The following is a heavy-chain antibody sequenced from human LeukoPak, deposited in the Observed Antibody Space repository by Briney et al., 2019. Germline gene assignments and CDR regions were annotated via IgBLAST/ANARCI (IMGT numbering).Heavy chain of an antibody. Sequence: GGSLRLSCAASGFTFNTYAFHWVRQAPGTGLEWVAVISSDGKNKIYADSVKGRFTISRDNPKNILFLQMNSLTTEDTAVYYCARDPMADFDYWGQGTLVTVSS. V-gene: IGHV3-30*04. CDR3: ARDPMADFDY. J-gene: IGHJ4*02. CDR2: ISSDGKNK. CDR1: GFTFNTYA. D-gene: IGHD2-8*01.